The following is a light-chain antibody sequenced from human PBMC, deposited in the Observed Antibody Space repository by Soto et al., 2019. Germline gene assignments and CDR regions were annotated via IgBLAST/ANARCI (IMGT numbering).Light chain of an antibody. CDR1: QTVSSIY. Sequence: EIVLTQSPGTLSLSPGERATLSCRASQTVSSIYLAWYQQKLGQAPRLLLYGASSRATGIPDRFSGSGSGTDFTLTISRLEPEDFAVYYCQQYGNSPQTFGQGTKLEIK. V-gene: IGKV3-20*01. CDR3: QQYGNSPQT. CDR2: GAS. J-gene: IGKJ2*01.